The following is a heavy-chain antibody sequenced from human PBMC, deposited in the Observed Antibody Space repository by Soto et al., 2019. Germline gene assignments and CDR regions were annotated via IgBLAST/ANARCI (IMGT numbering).Heavy chain of an antibody. V-gene: IGHV3-23*01. CDR1: GFTFSNYA. CDR2: ISDSGGNT. J-gene: IGHJ4*02. Sequence: GGSLRLSCAASGFTFSNYAMSWVRQAPGKGLEWVSTISDSGGNTYYPDSVKGRFTISRDSSKNTLYLQMNSLRAEDTAVYYCAKRGGPRLYYFDYWGQGT. CDR3: AKRGGPRLYYFDY. D-gene: IGHD2-15*01.